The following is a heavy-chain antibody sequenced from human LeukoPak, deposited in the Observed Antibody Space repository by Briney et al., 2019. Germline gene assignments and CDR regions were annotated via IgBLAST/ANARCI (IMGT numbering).Heavy chain of an antibody. CDR3: ARDGGLVVITTWGGYFDY. Sequence: ASVKVSCKASGYTFTGYYMHWVRQAPGQGLEWMGWINPNSGGTNYAQKFQGRVTMTRDTSTSTVYMELSSLRSEDTAVYYCARDGGLVVITTWGGYFDYWGQGTLVTVSS. CDR2: INPNSGGT. J-gene: IGHJ4*02. V-gene: IGHV1-2*02. CDR1: GYTFTGYY. D-gene: IGHD3-22*01.